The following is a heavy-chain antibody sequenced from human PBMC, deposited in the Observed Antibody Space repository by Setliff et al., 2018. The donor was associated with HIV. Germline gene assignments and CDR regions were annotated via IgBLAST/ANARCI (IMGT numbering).Heavy chain of an antibody. V-gene: IGHV1-69*13. CDR1: GYTFTSYG. CDR3: ARGRNYDSSGYGDYYYYMDV. Sequence: GASVKVSCKASGYTFTSYGISWVRQAPGQGLEWMGGIIPIFGTTHYAQKFQGRVTVTADESTSTAYMQLSSLRSDDTAVYYCARGRNYDSSGYGDYYYYMDVWGKGTTVTVSS. D-gene: IGHD3-22*01. J-gene: IGHJ6*03. CDR2: IIPIFGTT.